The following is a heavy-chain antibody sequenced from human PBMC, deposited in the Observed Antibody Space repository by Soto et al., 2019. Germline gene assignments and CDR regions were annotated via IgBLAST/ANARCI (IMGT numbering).Heavy chain of an antibody. CDR2: IHPGDSST. V-gene: IGHV5-51*01. Sequence: EVQLVQSGAEVKKPGESLKISCKASGYSFTPYWIGWVRQLPGKGLEWLGTIHPGDSSTKYSPAFRGQVTISADWSANTAYLQWSSLKASDTAMYFCARALNDVNWNSRYFDYWGQGTLVTVSS. D-gene: IGHD2-8*01. CDR1: GYSFTPYW. CDR3: ARALNDVNWNSRYFDY. J-gene: IGHJ4*02.